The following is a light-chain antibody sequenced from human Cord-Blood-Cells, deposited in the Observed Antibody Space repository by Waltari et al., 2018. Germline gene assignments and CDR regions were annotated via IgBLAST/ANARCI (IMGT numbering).Light chain of an antibody. CDR1: QDISNY. CDR3: QQYDNLRLT. J-gene: IGKJ4*02. V-gene: IGKV1-33*01. Sequence: IQMTQSPSSLSASVGARVTITCQASQDISNYLNWYQQKPGKAPKLLIYDASNLETGVPARFSGSGSGTDFTFTISSLQPEDSATYYCQQYDNLRLTCGGGTKVEIK. CDR2: DAS.